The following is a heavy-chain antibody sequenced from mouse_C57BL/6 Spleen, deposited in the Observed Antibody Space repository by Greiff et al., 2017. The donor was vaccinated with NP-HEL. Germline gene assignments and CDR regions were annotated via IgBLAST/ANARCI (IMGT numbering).Heavy chain of an antibody. CDR1: GFTFSSYT. J-gene: IGHJ4*01. D-gene: IGHD1-1*01. V-gene: IGHV5-9*01. CDR2: ISGGGGNT. CDR3: ARHDYYGSSFYYAMDY. Sequence: EVHLVESGGGLVKPGGSLKLSCAASGFTFSSYTMSWVRQTPEKRLEWVATISGGGGNTYYPDSVKGRFTISRDNAKNTLYLQMSSLRSEDTALYYCARHDYYGSSFYYAMDYWGQGTSVTVSS.